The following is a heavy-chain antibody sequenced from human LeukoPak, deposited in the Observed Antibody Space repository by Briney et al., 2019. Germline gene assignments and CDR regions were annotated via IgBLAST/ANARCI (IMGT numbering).Heavy chain of an antibody. CDR1: GYTFTSYA. D-gene: IGHD2-2*02. CDR2: INAGNGNT. CDR3: ARAGYCSSTSCSTSYFDY. J-gene: IGHJ4*02. V-gene: IGHV1-3*01. Sequence: ASVKVSCKASGYTFTSYAMHWVRQAPGQRLEWMGWINAGNGNTKYPQKFQGRVTITRDTSASTAYMELSSLRSEDTAVYYCARAGYCSSTSCSTSYFDYWGQGTLVTVSS.